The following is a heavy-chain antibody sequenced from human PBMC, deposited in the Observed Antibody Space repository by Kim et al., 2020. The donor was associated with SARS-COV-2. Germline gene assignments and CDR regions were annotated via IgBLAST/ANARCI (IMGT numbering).Heavy chain of an antibody. CDR1: GGTFSSYA. J-gene: IGHJ4*02. Sequence: SVKVSCKASGGTFSSYAISWVRQAPGQGLEWMGGIIPIFGTANYAQKFQGRVTITADESTSTAYMELSSLRSEDTAVYYCARGWYSSLNFDYWGQGTLVTVSS. D-gene: IGHD6-13*01. CDR3: ARGWYSSLNFDY. V-gene: IGHV1-69*13. CDR2: IIPIFGTA.